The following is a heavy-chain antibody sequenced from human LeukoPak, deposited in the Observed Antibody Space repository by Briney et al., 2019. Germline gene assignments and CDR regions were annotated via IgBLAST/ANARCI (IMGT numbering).Heavy chain of an antibody. CDR3: ARIPGIAVAGTPSFDY. Sequence: ASVKVSCKASGGTFSSYAISRVRQAPGQGLEWMGRIIPILGIANYAQKFQGRVTITADKSTGTAYMELSSLRSEDTAVYYCARIPGIAVAGTPSFDYWGQGTLVTVSS. J-gene: IGHJ4*02. D-gene: IGHD6-19*01. CDR1: GGTFSSYA. V-gene: IGHV1-69*04. CDR2: IIPILGIA.